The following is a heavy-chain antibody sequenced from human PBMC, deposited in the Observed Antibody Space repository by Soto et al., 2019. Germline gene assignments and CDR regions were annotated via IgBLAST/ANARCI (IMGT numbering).Heavy chain of an antibody. D-gene: IGHD6-13*01. Sequence: EVQLVESGGGLVQPEGSLRLSCAASGFTFRTYAMHWVRQAPGKGLEYVSAITSDGGGTYYANSVKGRFTISRDNSKNTLYRQMDSLRVEDMAVYYCARQQLVRGPVDYWGQGTLVTVSS. V-gene: IGHV3-64*01. CDR1: GFTFRTYA. CDR3: ARQQLVRGPVDY. J-gene: IGHJ4*02. CDR2: ITSDGGGT.